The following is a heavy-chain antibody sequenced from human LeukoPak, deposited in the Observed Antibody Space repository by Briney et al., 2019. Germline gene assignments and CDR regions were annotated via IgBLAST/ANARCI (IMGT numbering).Heavy chain of an antibody. CDR2: IFPSGGEI. J-gene: IGHJ4*02. CDR1: GFTFSTFI. CDR3: ATYRQVLLPFES. Sequence: GGSLRLSCAASGFTFSTFIMSWVRQPPREVLEGASSIFPSGGEIHYADSVRGRFTISRDNSNSTLSLQMNSLRAEDTAIYYCATYRQVLLPFESWGQGTLVTVSS. D-gene: IGHD2-8*02. V-gene: IGHV3-23*01.